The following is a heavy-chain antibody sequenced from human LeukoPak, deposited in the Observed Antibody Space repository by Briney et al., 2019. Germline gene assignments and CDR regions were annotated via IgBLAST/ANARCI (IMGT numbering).Heavy chain of an antibody. CDR1: GFTFSNYA. CDR2: ISSSGVRT. Sequence: GGSLRLSCAAPGFTFSNYAMSWVRQAPGKGLEWVSTISSSGVRTYYADSVKGRFTISRDNSKNTLYLQMNSLRAEDTAVYYCAKANPPGYSGSYFRVANWFDPWGQGTLVTVSS. J-gene: IGHJ5*02. D-gene: IGHD1-26*01. CDR3: AKANPPGYSGSYFRVANWFDP. V-gene: IGHV3-23*01.